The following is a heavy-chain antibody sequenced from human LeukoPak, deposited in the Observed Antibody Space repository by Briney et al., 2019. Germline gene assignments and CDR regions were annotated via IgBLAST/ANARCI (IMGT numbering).Heavy chain of an antibody. CDR1: GGSFSGYY. CDR2: INHSGST. V-gene: IGHV4-34*09. D-gene: IGHD7-27*01. Sequence: SETLSLTCAVYGGSFSGYYWSWIRQPPGKGVEWIGEINHSGSTYYNPSLKSRVTISVDTSKNQFSLKLSSVTAADTAVYYCARANWEFHYFDYWGQGTLVTVSS. J-gene: IGHJ4*02. CDR3: ARANWEFHYFDY.